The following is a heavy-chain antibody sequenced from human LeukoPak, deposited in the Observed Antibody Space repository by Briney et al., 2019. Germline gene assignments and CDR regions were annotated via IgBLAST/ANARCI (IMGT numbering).Heavy chain of an antibody. Sequence: GSLRLSCAASGFTVSPNYMTWVRQAPGKGREWGSVIYSSYTTYYTDSVRGRFTISRDSSKNTLYLQMNRLRAEDTAVYYCASRALDSRFEYWGQGALVTVSS. CDR1: GFTVSPNY. CDR2: IYSSYTT. V-gene: IGHV3-66*01. CDR3: ASRALDSRFEY. J-gene: IGHJ4*02. D-gene: IGHD2-2*03.